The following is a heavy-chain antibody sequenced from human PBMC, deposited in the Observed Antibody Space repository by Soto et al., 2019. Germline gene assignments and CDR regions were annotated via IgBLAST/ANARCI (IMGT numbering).Heavy chain of an antibody. J-gene: IGHJ4*02. V-gene: IGHV4-39*01. D-gene: IGHD2-15*01. CDR3: ARPGGWMVASFDY. CDR2: IYYSGST. Sequence: PSETLSLTCTVSGGSISSSSYYRGWIRQPPGKGLEWIGSIYYSGSTYYNPSLKSRVTISVDTSKNQFSLKLSSVTAADTAVYYCARPGGWMVASFDYWGQGTLVTVSS. CDR1: GGSISSSSYY.